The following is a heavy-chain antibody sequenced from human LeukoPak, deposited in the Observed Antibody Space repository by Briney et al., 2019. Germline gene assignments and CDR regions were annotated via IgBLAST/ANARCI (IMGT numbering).Heavy chain of an antibody. V-gene: IGHV3-74*01. CDR3: AKQGFGC. Sequence: GGSLRLSCAASGFTFSSYWMHWVRQAPGKGLVWVSRINSDGSSTNYAEAVKGRFTISRDNSKNTMYLQMNSLRAEDTAVYYCAKQGFGCWGQGTLVTVSS. CDR1: GFTFSSYW. D-gene: IGHD1/OR15-1a*01. J-gene: IGHJ4*02. CDR2: INSDGSST.